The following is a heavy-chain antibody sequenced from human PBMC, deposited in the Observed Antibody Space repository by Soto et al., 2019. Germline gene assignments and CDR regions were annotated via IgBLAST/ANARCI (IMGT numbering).Heavy chain of an antibody. CDR1: GYTFTSYG. CDR3: ACCVDIVVVQAAYFNDY. D-gene: IGHD2-2*03. J-gene: IGHJ4*02. V-gene: IGHV1-18*01. CDR2: ISAYNGNT. Sequence: ASVKVSCKASGYTFTSYGISWVRQAPGQGLEWMGWISAYNGNTNYAQKLQGRVTMTTDTSTSTAYMELRSLRSDDTAVYYCACCVDIVVVQAAYFNDYWGQGALVTVSS.